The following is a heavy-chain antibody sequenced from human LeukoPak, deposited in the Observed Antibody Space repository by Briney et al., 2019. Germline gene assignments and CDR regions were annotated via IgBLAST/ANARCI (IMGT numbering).Heavy chain of an antibody. D-gene: IGHD2-8*01. Sequence: SQTLSLTCTVSSGSISSSSSYYWGWIRQPPGKGLEWIGSIYYRGKTYYNPSLKSRVTISVDTSKIQFSLKLSSVTAADTAVYYCARHLKGYCSNGVCSDAFDIWGQGTMVTVSS. CDR3: ARHLKGYCSNGVCSDAFDI. CDR2: IYYRGKT. CDR1: SGSISSSSSYY. J-gene: IGHJ3*02. V-gene: IGHV4-39*01.